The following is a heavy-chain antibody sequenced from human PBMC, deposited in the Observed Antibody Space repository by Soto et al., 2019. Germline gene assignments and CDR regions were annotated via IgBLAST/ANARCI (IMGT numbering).Heavy chain of an antibody. CDR1: GFIFSSYG. CDR3: ARSIGGRYSIDAFDV. D-gene: IGHD1-1*01. V-gene: IGHV3-33*01. CDR2: IWYDGSDE. Sequence: QVQLVESGGGVVQPGRSLRLSCAASGFIFSSYGMHWVRQAPGKGLEWVAVIWYDGSDEYYADSVKGRFTISRDNSKNTLHLKMNSLRVEDTAAYYCARSIGGRYSIDAFDVWGQGTMVTVSS. J-gene: IGHJ3*01.